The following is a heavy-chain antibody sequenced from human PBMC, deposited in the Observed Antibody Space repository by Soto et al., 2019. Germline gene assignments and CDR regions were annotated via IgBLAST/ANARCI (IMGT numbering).Heavy chain of an antibody. CDR1: GFTFSDYA. V-gene: IGHV3-23*01. Sequence: EVQLLESGGGLVQPGGSLRLSCAASGFTFSDYAMTWVRQAPGKGLEWVSTIGRSGDSTYYRDSVKGRFTISRDNSKNTLYLQLNSLRAEDTAGYYCWRTDKLNPQSSSWANRFDYWGQGTLVTVSS. J-gene: IGHJ4*02. CDR3: WRTDKLNPQSSSWANRFDY. CDR2: IGRSGDST. D-gene: IGHD6-13*01.